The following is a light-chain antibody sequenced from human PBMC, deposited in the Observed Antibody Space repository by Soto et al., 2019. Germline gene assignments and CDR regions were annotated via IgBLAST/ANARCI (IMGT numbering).Light chain of an antibody. J-gene: IGLJ1*01. CDR1: NSNIA. V-gene: IGLV1-47*01. Sequence: QSALTQPPSASGTPGQRVTISCSGSNSNIAWYQQLPGTSPKLLIYRDNQRPSGVPDRFSGSKSGTSASLAISGLRSEDEADYYCAAWDDSLSGPYVFGTGTKLTVL. CDR2: RDN. CDR3: AAWDDSLSGPYV.